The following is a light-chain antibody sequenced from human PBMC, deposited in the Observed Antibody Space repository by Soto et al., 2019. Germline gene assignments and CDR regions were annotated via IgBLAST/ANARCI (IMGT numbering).Light chain of an antibody. V-gene: IGKV1-39*01. J-gene: IGKJ1*01. CDR1: QSISTY. CDR3: QQDYNTPRT. CDR2: AAS. Sequence: DIQMTQSPSSLSASVGDRVTITCRASQSISTYLNWYQQKPGKAPKLLISAASSLQSGVPSRFSGRGSGTDFTLTISSLQREDFATYYGQQDYNTPRTLGQGTKVEIK.